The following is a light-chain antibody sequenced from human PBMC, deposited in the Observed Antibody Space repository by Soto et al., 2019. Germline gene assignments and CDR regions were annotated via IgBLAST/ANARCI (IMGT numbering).Light chain of an antibody. V-gene: IGLV1-40*01. CDR1: SSNIGAGYD. CDR3: QSYDSSLSGYV. Sequence: QSVLTQPPSVSGGPGQRGTVSCTWSSSNIGAGYDVHWYQQLPGTAPKLLIYGNSNRPSGVPDRFSGSKSGTSASLAITGLQAEDEADYYCQSYDSSLSGYVFGTGTKVTVL. CDR2: GNS. J-gene: IGLJ1*01.